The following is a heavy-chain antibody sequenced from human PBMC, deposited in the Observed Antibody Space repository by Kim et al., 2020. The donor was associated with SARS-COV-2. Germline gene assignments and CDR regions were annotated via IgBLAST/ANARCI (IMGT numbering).Heavy chain of an antibody. CDR2: IYNSGST. J-gene: IGHJ2*01. V-gene: IGHV4-39*07. D-gene: IGHD3-22*01. Sequence: SETLSLTCTVSGGSISSSSYYWVWIRQRPGKGLDWIGSIYNSGSTYYNPSLKIRVTMSGDTSKNQLSLKLISVSAADTAVYECARVLFITMIEVGDWYF. CDR3: ARVLFITMIEVGDWYF. CDR1: GGSISSSSYY.